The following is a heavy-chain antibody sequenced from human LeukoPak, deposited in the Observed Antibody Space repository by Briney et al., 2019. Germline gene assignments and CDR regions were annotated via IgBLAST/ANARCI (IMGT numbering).Heavy chain of an antibody. V-gene: IGHV1-46*01. CDR3: ARDPSVLMVYAIGDYYYYGMDV. CDR1: GYTFTSYY. Sequence: ASVKVSCKASGYTFTSYYMHWVRQAPGQGLEWMGIINPSGGSTSYAQKFQGRVTMTRDTPTSTVYMELSSLRSEDTAVYYCARDPSVLMVYAIGDYYYYGMDVWGQGTTVTVSS. J-gene: IGHJ6*02. CDR2: INPSGGST. D-gene: IGHD2-8*01.